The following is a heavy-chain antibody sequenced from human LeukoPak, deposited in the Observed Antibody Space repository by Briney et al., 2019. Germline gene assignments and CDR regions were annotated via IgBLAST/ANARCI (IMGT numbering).Heavy chain of an antibody. CDR3: AKRLSMLRGVHYHYVMDV. CDR1: GFTFSTYA. J-gene: IGHJ6*02. Sequence: GGSLRLSCAASGFTFSTYAMSWVRQAPGKGLEWVSGISGSGGTTYYADSVKGRFTISRDNSKNTLYLQMNSLRAEDTAVYYCAKRLSMLRGVHYHYVMDVWGQGTTVTVSS. CDR2: ISGSGGTT. V-gene: IGHV3-23*01. D-gene: IGHD3-10*01.